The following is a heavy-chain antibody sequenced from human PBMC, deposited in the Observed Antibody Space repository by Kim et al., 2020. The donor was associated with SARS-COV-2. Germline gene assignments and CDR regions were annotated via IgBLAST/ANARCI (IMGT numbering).Heavy chain of an antibody. CDR3: ARGRAYYYGPGTPKRRKNYYYYMDV. V-gene: IGHV1-8*01. CDR1: GYTFTSYD. CDR2: MNPNSGNT. J-gene: IGHJ6*03. D-gene: IGHD3-10*01. Sequence: ASVKVSCKASGYTFTSYDINWVRQATGQGLEWMGWMNPNSGNTGYAQKFQGRVTMTRNTSISTAYMELSSLRSEDTAVYYCARGRAYYYGPGTPKRRKNYYYYMDVWGKGTTVTVSS.